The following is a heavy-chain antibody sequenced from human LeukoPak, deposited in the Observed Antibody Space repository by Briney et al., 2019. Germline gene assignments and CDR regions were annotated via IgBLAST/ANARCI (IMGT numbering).Heavy chain of an antibody. V-gene: IGHV3-30-3*01. CDR1: GLTFNYFA. CDR2: TSFDGTNK. CDR3: ARDPIYDSGSHSTSQGMDV. D-gene: IGHD3-10*01. Sequence: GRSLRLACAGSGLTFNYFAIHWVRQAPGKGLEWVAVTSFDGTNKCYADSVRGRFTISRDNSTKTVSLQMNSLRADDTAVYYCARDPIYDSGSHSTSQGMDVWGQGTTVTVSS. J-gene: IGHJ6*01.